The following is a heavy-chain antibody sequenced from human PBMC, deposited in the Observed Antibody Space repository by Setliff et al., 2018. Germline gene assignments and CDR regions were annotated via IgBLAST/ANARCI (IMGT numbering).Heavy chain of an antibody. Sequence: PSETLSLTCTVSDDSFTSSRYYWGWIRQAPGSGLEWIGSISYSGTPYYNASVESRVTISVDTSKNQFSLKLSSVTAADTAVYYCARVGLGPGGYYYYMDVWGKGTTVTVSS. D-gene: IGHD6-19*01. CDR1: DDSFTSSRYY. J-gene: IGHJ6*03. V-gene: IGHV4-39*07. CDR3: ARVGLGPGGYYYYMDV. CDR2: ISYSGTP.